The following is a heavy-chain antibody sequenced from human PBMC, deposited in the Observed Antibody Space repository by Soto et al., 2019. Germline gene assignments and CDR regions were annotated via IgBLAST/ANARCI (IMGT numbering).Heavy chain of an antibody. J-gene: IGHJ6*02. CDR2: IYYSGST. CDR3: GTMPIVVEPAPMVV. CDR1: GGSISSGDYY. V-gene: IGHV4-30-4*01. Sequence: SETLSLTCTVSGGSISSGDYYWSWIRQPPGKGLEWIGYIYYSGSTSYNASLKSRTSISADPSNNQFSLKLHSLTAADTAVYFCGTMPIVVEPAPMVVWGPGTSVTVSS. D-gene: IGHD2-2*01.